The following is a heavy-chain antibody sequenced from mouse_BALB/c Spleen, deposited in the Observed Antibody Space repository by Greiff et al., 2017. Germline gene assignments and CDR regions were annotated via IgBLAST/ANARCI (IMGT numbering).Heavy chain of an antibody. CDR1: GYTFTDYN. CDR2: INPNNGGT. J-gene: IGHJ3*01. V-gene: IGHV1-18*01. CDR3: ARYGGLDYGSSWEAY. Sequence: EVQLVESGPELVKPGASVKIPCKASGYTFTDYNMDWVKQSHGKSLEWIGDINPNNGGTIYNQKFKGKATLTVDKSSSTAYMELRSLTSEDTAVYYCARYGGLDYGSSWEAYWGQGTLVTVSA. D-gene: IGHD1-1*01.